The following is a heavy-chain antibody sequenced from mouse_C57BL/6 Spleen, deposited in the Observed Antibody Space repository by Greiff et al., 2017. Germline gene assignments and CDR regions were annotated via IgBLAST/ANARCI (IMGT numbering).Heavy chain of an antibody. CDR2: INPSTGGT. D-gene: IGHD3-1*01. Sequence: VQLQQSGPELVKPGASVKISCKASGYSFTGYYMNWVKQSPEKSLEWIGEINPSTGGTTYNQKFKAKATLTVNKSSSTAYMQLKGLTSEDSAVYYCARSGRNYAMGYWGQGTSVTVSS. CDR3: ARSGRNYAMGY. CDR1: GYSFTGYY. V-gene: IGHV1-42*01. J-gene: IGHJ4*01.